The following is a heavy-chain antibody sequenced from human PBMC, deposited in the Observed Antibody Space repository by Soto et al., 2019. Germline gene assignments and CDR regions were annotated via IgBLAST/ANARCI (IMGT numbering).Heavy chain of an antibody. CDR3: AGMFWFGDLLFAY. D-gene: IGHD3-10*01. V-gene: IGHV4-39*01. J-gene: IGHJ4*02. Sequence: SETLSLTCTVSDDSITSGAYYWGLIRQPPGKGLEWIGTIQYRGSTYYNPSLKSRVTMSLDTSKNQYSLRLSSVTAADTAVYFGAGMFWFGDLLFAYWGPGTLVTVSS. CDR1: DDSITSGAYY. CDR2: IQYRGST.